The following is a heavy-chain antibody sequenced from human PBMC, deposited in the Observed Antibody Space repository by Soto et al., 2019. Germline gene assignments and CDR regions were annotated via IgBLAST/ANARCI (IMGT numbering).Heavy chain of an antibody. J-gene: IGHJ5*02. D-gene: IGHD5-12*01. CDR1: GFTFSTYW. CDR3: AGGVATRLA. CDR2: INSDGSTT. V-gene: IGHV3-74*01. Sequence: EVQLVESGGGLVQPGGSLRLSCAASGFTFSTYWMHWVRQVPGKGLVWVSRINSDGSTTSYADSVKGRFTISRDNAKNTLFLQMNSRRGEDTAVYYCAGGVATRLAWGQGTLVTVSS.